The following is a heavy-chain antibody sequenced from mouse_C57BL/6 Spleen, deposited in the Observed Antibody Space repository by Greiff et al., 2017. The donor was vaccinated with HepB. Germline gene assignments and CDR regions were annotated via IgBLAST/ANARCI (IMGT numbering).Heavy chain of an antibody. D-gene: IGHD2-3*01. V-gene: IGHV1-55*01. CDR2: IYPGSGST. Sequence: QVQLQQPGAELVKPGASVKMSCKASGYTFTSYWITWVKQRPGQGLEWIGDIYPGSGSTNYNEKFKSKATLTVDTSSSTAYMQLSSLTSEDSAVYYCASHDGYLYYFDYWGQGTTLTVSS. CDR1: GYTFTSYW. J-gene: IGHJ2*01. CDR3: ASHDGYLYYFDY.